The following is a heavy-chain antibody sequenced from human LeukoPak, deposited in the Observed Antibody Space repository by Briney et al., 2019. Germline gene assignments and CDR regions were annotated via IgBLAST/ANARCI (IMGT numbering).Heavy chain of an antibody. CDR2: IYASGTT. CDR3: AREHSGLEGYPDC. D-gene: IGHD6-25*01. CDR1: GGSINRYY. J-gene: IGHJ4*02. Sequence: SETLSLTRTISGGSINRYYWSWIRQPAGKGLEWIGRIYASGTTNFNPSLKRRVIMSVDTSKNQFSLKLSSVTAADTAVYYCAREHSGLEGYPDCWGQGTLVTVSS. V-gene: IGHV4-4*07.